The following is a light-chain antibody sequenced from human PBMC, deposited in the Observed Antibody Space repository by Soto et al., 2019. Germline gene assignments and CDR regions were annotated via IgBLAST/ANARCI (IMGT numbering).Light chain of an antibody. Sequence: QLVLTQSPSASASLGASVKLTCTLSSGHSSYAIAWHQQQPEKGPRYLMKLNSDGSHSKGDGIPDRFSGSSSGAERYLTISSLQSEDEADYYCQTWGTGPWVCGGGTKLTVL. J-gene: IGLJ3*02. CDR1: SGHSSYA. CDR2: LNSDGSH. V-gene: IGLV4-69*01. CDR3: QTWGTGPWV.